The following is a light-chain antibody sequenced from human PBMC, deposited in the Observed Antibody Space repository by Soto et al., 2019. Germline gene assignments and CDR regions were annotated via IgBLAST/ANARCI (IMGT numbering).Light chain of an antibody. CDR1: QSVSSN. V-gene: IGKV3D-15*01. Sequence: EIVMTQSPTILSVSPGERATLSCRASQSVSSNLALYQQKPGQAPRLLIHGVYTRAPGIPARFSGSGSGTEFTLTISSLQSEDFAVYYCQQYHSWPPRTFGQGTKVDIK. J-gene: IGKJ1*01. CDR2: GVY. CDR3: QQYHSWPPRT.